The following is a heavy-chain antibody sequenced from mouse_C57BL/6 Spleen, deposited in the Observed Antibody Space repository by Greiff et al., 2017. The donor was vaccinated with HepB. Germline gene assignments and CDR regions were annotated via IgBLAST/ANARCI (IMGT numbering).Heavy chain of an antibody. Sequence: QVQLKESGPELVKPGASVKISCKASGYAFSSSWMNWVKQRPGKGLEWIGRIYPGDGDTNYNGKFKGKATLTADKSSSTAYMQLSSLTSEDSAVYFCARSDYYDYWGQGTTLTVSS. V-gene: IGHV1-82*01. J-gene: IGHJ2*01. CDR2: IYPGDGDT. D-gene: IGHD1-1*01. CDR1: GYAFSSSW. CDR3: ARSDYYDY.